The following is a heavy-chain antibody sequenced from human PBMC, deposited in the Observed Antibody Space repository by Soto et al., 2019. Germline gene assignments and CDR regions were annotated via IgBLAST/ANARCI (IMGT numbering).Heavy chain of an antibody. CDR3: ATAEPLYYYGSNYFDY. D-gene: IGHD3-10*01. Sequence: ASVKVSCKVSGYTLTELSMHWVRQAPGKGLEWMGGFDPEDGETIYAQKFQGRVTMTEDTSTDTAYMELSSLRSEDTAVYYCATAEPLYYYGSNYFDYWGQGTQVTVS. J-gene: IGHJ4*02. CDR2: FDPEDGET. CDR1: GYTLTELS. V-gene: IGHV1-24*01.